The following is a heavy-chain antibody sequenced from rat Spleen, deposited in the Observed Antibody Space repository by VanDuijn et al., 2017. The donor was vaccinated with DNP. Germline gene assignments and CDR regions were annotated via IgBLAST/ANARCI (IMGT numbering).Heavy chain of an antibody. CDR2: ISYDGRNT. CDR1: GFTFSDYY. V-gene: IGHV5-29*01. D-gene: IGHD1-11*01. Sequence: EVQLVESDGGLVQPGRSLKLSCAASGFTFSDYYMAWVRQAPTKGLEWVATISYDGRNTYFRDSVKGRFTISRDNAKSTLYLQMDSLRSEETATYYCASSRGNYGGYSVADWFPYWGQGTLVTVSS. J-gene: IGHJ3*01. CDR3: ASSRGNYGGYSVADWFPY.